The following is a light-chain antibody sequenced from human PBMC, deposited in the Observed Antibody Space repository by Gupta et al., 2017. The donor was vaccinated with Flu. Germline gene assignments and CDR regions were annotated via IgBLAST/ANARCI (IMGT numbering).Light chain of an antibody. J-gene: IGKJ2*01. CDR1: QGISSY. V-gene: IGKV1-9*01. Sequence: GDSVTITCRASQGISSYLGWYQQKPGKAPRLLIYAASNLQSGVPSRFSGSGSGRQFTLTIRSLQPEDFATYFCQQVNSYPYTFGQGTKLEIK. CDR2: AAS. CDR3: QQVNSYPYT.